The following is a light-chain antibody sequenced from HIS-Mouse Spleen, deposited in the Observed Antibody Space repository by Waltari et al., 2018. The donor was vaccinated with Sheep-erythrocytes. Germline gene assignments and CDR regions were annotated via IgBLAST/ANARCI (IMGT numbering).Light chain of an antibody. Sequence: SYELTQPPSVSVSPGQTARITCSGAALPKKYAYWYQQKSGQAPVLVMYEDSKRPSGIAGGFSGSSSGTMATLAISGAQVEDEADYYCYSTDSSGNGVFGGGTKLTVL. V-gene: IGLV3-10*01. CDR2: EDS. CDR1: ALPKKY. J-gene: IGLJ2*01. CDR3: YSTDSSGNGV.